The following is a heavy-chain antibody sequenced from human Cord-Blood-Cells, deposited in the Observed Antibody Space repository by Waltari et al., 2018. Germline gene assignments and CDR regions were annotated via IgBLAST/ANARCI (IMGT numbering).Heavy chain of an antibody. J-gene: IGHJ3*02. Sequence: HITLMESGPTPVKPTQTLTLSCTFSGISPSNSAVGVGSIRPHPGKALEWLALIYWDDDNRYSPSLKSRLTITKDTSKNQVVLTMTNMDPVDTATYYCAHRRIAAAGIDAFDIWGQGTMVTVSS. CDR1: GISPSNSAVG. D-gene: IGHD6-13*01. CDR3: AHRRIAAAGIDAFDI. V-gene: IGHV2-5*02. CDR2: IYWDDDN.